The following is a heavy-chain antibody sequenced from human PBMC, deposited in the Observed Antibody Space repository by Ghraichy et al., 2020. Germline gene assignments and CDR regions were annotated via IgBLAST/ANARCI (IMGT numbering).Heavy chain of an antibody. CDR2: IDWNGGRR. J-gene: IGHJ6*02. CDR1: GFTLDNYN. Sequence: GGSLRLSCVTSGFTLDNYNFNWVRQVPGKGLEWVAGIDWNGGRRSYADSVKGRFTISRDNAKNSVFLQINSLRAEDTAVYYCTRDGPYYYFGLDVWGQGTTVNVSS. V-gene: IGHV3-20*04. CDR3: TRDGPYYYFGLDV.